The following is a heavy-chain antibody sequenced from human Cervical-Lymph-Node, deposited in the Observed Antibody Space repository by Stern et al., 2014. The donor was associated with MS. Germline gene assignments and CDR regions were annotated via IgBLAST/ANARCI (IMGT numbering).Heavy chain of an antibody. D-gene: IGHD3-3*01. CDR2: IYYSGST. CDR3: ARTPYDFWSGYYLHDY. CDR1: GGSISSGGYY. J-gene: IGHJ4*02. Sequence: QVQLQESGPGLVKPSQTLSLTCTVSGGSISSGGYYWSWIRQHPGKGLEWLGYIYYSGSTYYNPSLKSRVTISVDTFKNQFSLKLSSVTAADTAVYYCARTPYDFWSGYYLHDYWGQGTLVTVSS. V-gene: IGHV4-31*03.